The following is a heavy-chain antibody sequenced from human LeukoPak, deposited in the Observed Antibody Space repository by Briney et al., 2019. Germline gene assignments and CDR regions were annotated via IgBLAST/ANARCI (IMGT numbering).Heavy chain of an antibody. D-gene: IGHD2-8*01. CDR2: ISGSGGST. CDR1: GFTFSSYA. Sequence: PGGSLRLSCAASGFTFSSYAMSWVRQAPGKGLEWVSAISGSGGSTYYADSVKGRFTISRDNSKNTLYLQMNSLRAEDTAVYYCARVSYPDGSYDYWGQGTLVTVSS. J-gene: IGHJ4*02. V-gene: IGHV3-23*01. CDR3: ARVSYPDGSYDY.